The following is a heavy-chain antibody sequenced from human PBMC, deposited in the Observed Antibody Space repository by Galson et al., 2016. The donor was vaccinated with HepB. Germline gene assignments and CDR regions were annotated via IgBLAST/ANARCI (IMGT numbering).Heavy chain of an antibody. J-gene: IGHJ4*02. CDR2: FDTVGGT. CDR1: GFTFSSYD. D-gene: IGHD1-1*01. CDR3: ARDPGTICHGINYHFDL. V-gene: IGHV3-13*01. Sequence: SLRLSCAASGFTFSSYDMHWVRQATGKSLEWVSAFDTVGGTYYAGSVKGRFTLSRDNSKNTLYLQMDSLRLEDTALYYCARDPGTICHGINYHFDLWGQGSLVTVSS.